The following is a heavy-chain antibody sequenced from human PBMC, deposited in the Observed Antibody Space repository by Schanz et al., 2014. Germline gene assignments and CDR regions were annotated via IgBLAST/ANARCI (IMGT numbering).Heavy chain of an antibody. V-gene: IGHV4-39*01. D-gene: IGHD4-4*01. J-gene: IGHJ3*02. CDR1: GASISGSSDY. Sequence: QVPLQQWGAGLLKPSETLSLTCTVSGASISGSSDYWGWIRQSPGKGLGWIGNIYYTGTTYYNPSLKSRFSVSLDTSKNQLPLNLPSVTAADTAVFYCARRDNYLSAFDIWGQGTMVTVSS. CDR3: ARRDNYLSAFDI. CDR2: IYYTGTT.